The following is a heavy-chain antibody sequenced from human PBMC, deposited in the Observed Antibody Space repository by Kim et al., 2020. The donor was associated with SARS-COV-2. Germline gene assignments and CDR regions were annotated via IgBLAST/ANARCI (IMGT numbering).Heavy chain of an antibody. D-gene: IGHD3-22*01. J-gene: IGHJ4*02. CDR2: INHSGST. V-gene: IGHV4-34*01. Sequence: SETLSLTCAVYGGSFSGYYWSWIRQPPGKGLEWIGEINHSGSTNYNPSLKSRVTISVDTSKNQFSLKLSSVTAADTAVYYCARSGGFNYYDSSGYRNRGPLGRFDYWGQGTLVTVSS. CDR3: ARSGGFNYYDSSGYRNRGPLGRFDY. CDR1: GGSFSGYY.